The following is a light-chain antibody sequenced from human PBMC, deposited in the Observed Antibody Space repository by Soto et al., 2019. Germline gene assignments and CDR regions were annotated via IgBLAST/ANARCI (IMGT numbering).Light chain of an antibody. Sequence: QSALTQPASVSGSPGQSIAISCTGTSSDVGGYNYASWYQQHPGKAPKLMIYDVSNRPSGVSNRFSGSKSGNTASLTISGLQAEDEADYYCGSYTSNNTRVFGTGTKVTVL. J-gene: IGLJ1*01. V-gene: IGLV2-14*03. CDR3: GSYTSNNTRV. CDR1: SSDVGGYNY. CDR2: DVS.